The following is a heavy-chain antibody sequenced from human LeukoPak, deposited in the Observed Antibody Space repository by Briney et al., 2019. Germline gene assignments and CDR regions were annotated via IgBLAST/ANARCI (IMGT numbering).Heavy chain of an antibody. CDR3: ARSGTGTAGHYFDY. Sequence: GGSLRLSCAASGFTFDDYGMSWVRQAPGKGLEWVSGINWNGGSTGYADSVKGRFTISRDNAKNSLYLQMNSLRAEDTAVDYCARSGTGTAGHYFDYWGQGTLVTVSS. CDR1: GFTFDDYG. J-gene: IGHJ4*02. D-gene: IGHD1-7*01. CDR2: INWNGGST. V-gene: IGHV3-20*04.